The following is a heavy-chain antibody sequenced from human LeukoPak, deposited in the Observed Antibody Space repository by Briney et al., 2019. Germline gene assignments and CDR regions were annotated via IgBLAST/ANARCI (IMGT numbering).Heavy chain of an antibody. CDR1: GGTFSSYA. CDR2: IIPIFGTA. CDR3: ARDNGYGDYENWFDP. V-gene: IGHV1-69*13. J-gene: IGHJ5*02. D-gene: IGHD4-17*01. Sequence: AASVKVSCKASGGTFSSYAISWVRQAPGQGLEWMGGIIPIFGTANYAQKFQGRVTITADESTSTAYMELSSLRSEDTAVYYCARDNGYGDYENWFDPWGQGTLVTVSS.